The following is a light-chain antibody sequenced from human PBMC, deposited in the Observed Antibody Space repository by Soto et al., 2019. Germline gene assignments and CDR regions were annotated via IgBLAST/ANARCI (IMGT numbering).Light chain of an antibody. V-gene: IGKV1-39*01. CDR2: AAS. CDR3: QQSYSTPPFT. J-gene: IGKJ3*01. Sequence: IQLTHSPSSLSASVVYIVTITFRSSQGISSYLAWYQQKPGKAPKLLIYAASSLQSGVPSRFSGSGSGTDFTLTISSLQPEDFATYYCQQSYSTPPFTFGPGTKVDIK. CDR1: QGISSY.